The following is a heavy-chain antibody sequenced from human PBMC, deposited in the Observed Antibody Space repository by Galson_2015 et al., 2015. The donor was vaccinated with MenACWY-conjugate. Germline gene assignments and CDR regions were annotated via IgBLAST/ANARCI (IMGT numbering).Heavy chain of an antibody. V-gene: IGHV3-48*04. Sequence: SLRLSCAASRFTFSSYRMNWVRQAPGKGLEWVSYISSGSSTIYYADSVKGRFIISRDNAKNSLYLQMNSLRAEDTAVYYCARVPLIGVVATGFWGQGTLVTVSS. CDR1: RFTFSSYR. CDR2: ISSGSSTI. CDR3: ARVPLIGVVATGF. D-gene: IGHD3-3*01. J-gene: IGHJ4*02.